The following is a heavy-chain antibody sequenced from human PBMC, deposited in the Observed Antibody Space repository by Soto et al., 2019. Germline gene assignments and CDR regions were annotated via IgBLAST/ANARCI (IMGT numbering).Heavy chain of an antibody. CDR1: GFTFSSYS. CDR2: ISSSSSYI. D-gene: IGHD6-13*01. Sequence: EVQLVESGGGLVKPGGSLRLSCAASGFTFSSYSMNWVRQAPGKGLEWVSSISSSSSYIYYADSVKGRFTISRDNAKNSLYLQMNSLRAEDTAVYYFARGSSSWDGNNWFDPWGQGTLVTVSS. V-gene: IGHV3-21*01. J-gene: IGHJ5*02. CDR3: ARGSSSWDGNNWFDP.